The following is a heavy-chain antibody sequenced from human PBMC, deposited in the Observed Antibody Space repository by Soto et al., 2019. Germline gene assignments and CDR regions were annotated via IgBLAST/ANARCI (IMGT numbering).Heavy chain of an antibody. CDR1: GFTFGSYA. D-gene: IGHD3-3*01. CDR2: ISGGGGST. CDR3: AKDLQKDFWSGYYYYYYMDV. V-gene: IGHV3-23*01. J-gene: IGHJ6*03. Sequence: GGSLRLSCAASGFTFGSYAMSWVRQAPGKGLEWVSAISGGGGSTYYADSVKGRFTISRDNSKNTLYLQMNSLRAEDTAVYYCAKDLQKDFWSGYYYYYYMDVWGKGTTVTVSS.